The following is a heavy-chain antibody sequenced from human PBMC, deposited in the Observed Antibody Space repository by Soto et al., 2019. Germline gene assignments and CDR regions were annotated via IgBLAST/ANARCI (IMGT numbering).Heavy chain of an antibody. CDR2: INHSGST. J-gene: IGHJ4*02. Sequence: SETLSLTCAVYGGSFSGHYWSWIRQPPGKGLEWIGEINHSGSTNSNPSLKSRVTISVDTSKNQFSLKLSSVTAADTAVYYCARVAGYDSSGELDYWGQGTLVTVSS. CDR1: GGSFSGHY. V-gene: IGHV4-34*01. CDR3: ARVAGYDSSGELDY. D-gene: IGHD3-22*01.